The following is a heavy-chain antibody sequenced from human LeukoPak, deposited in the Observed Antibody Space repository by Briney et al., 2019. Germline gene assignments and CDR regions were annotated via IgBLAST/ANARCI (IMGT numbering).Heavy chain of an antibody. CDR2: IYYSGST. Sequence: PSETLSLTCTVSGGSISSSSYYWGWVRQPPGKGLEWIGNIYYSGSTYYNPSLKSRVTISVDTSKNQFSLKLSSVTAADTAVYYCARAYDFWSGYHNWFDPWGQGTLVTVSS. V-gene: IGHV4-39*07. CDR3: ARAYDFWSGYHNWFDP. J-gene: IGHJ5*02. CDR1: GGSISSSSYY. D-gene: IGHD3-3*01.